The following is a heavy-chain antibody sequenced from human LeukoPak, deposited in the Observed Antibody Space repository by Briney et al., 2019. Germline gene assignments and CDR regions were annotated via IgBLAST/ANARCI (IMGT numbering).Heavy chain of an antibody. CDR3: ARHFPGGYWNFDL. V-gene: IGHV4-59*01. CDR1: GGSISSYY. CDR2: IYYSGST. J-gene: IGHJ2*01. D-gene: IGHD3-16*01. Sequence: KPSETLSLTCTVSGGSISSYYWSWIRQPPGKGLEWIGHIYYSGSTSYNPSLKSRVTISVDTSKNQFSLKLSSVTGADTAVYYCARHFPGGYWNFDLWGRGTLVTVSS.